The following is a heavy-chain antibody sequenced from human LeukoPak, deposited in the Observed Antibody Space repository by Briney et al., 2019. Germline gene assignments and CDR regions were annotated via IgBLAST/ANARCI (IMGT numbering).Heavy chain of an antibody. CDR3: ARDGGSYYYYYMDV. J-gene: IGHJ6*03. Sequence: SETLSLTCTVSGGSISSYYWSWLRQPPGKGLEWIGYIYYSGSTNYNPSLKSRVTISVDTSKNQFSLKLSSVTAADTAVYYCARDGGSYYYYYMDVWGKGTTVTISS. CDR1: GGSISSYY. V-gene: IGHV4-59*01. D-gene: IGHD1-26*01. CDR2: IYYSGST.